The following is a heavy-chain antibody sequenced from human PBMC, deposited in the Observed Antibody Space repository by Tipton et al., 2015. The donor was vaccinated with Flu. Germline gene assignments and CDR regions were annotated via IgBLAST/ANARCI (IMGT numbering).Heavy chain of an antibody. V-gene: IGHV4-31*03. CDR1: GGSISSGGYY. Sequence: TLSLTCTVSGGSISSGGYYWSWIRQHPGKGLEWIGYIYYSGSTYYNPSLKSRVTISVDTSKNQFSLKLSSVTAADTAVYYCARDHGYYYGSGSYYIYGNWFDPWGQGTLVTVSS. D-gene: IGHD3-10*01. J-gene: IGHJ5*02. CDR3: ARDHGYYYGSGSYYIYGNWFDP. CDR2: IYYSGST.